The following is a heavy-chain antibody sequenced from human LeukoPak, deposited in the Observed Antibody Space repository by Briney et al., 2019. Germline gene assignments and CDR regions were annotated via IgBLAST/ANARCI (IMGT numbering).Heavy chain of an antibody. V-gene: IGHV4-34*01. J-gene: IGHJ5*02. CDR1: GGSFSGYY. CDR2: INHSGST. D-gene: IGHD3-10*01. CDR3: ARDSGTTGEVKFDP. Sequence: NPSETLSLTCAVYGGSFSGYYWSWIRQPPGKGLEWIGEINHSGSTNYNPSLKSRVTISVDTSKNLFSLRLSSVTAADTAVYYCARDSGTTGEVKFDPWGQGTLVTVSS.